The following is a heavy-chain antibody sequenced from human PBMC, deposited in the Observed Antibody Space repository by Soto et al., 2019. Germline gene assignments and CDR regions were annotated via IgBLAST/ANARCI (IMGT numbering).Heavy chain of an antibody. Sequence: QVQLQESGPGLVKPSETLSLTCTVSGGSISSYYWSWIRQPPGKGLEWIGYIYYSGSTNYNPSLKSRVTISVDTSKNQFSLKLSSVTAADTAVYYCARESRYGQFGVDYWGQGPLVTVSS. V-gene: IGHV4-59*01. CDR3: ARESRYGQFGVDY. CDR2: IYYSGST. J-gene: IGHJ4*02. D-gene: IGHD3-10*01. CDR1: GGSISSYY.